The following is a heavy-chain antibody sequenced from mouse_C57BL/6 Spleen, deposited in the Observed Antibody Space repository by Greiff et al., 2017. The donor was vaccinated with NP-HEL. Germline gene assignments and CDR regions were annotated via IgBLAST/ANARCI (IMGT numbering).Heavy chain of an antibody. J-gene: IGHJ3*01. V-gene: IGHV8-12*01. Sequence: QVTLKESGPGILQSSQTLSLTCSFSGFSLSTSGMGVSWIRQPSGKGLEWLAHIYWDDDKRYNPSLKSRLTISKDTSRNQVFLKITSVDTADTATYYCARADYDVPFAYWGQGTLVTVSA. CDR3: ARADYDVPFAY. CDR2: IYWDDDK. CDR1: GFSLSTSGMG. D-gene: IGHD2-4*01.